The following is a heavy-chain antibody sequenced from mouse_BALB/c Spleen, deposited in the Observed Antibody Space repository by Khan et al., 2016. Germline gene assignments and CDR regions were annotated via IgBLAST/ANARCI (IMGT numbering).Heavy chain of an antibody. CDR1: GFSLTTYG. CDR3: ARNYDYDEGLAY. Sequence: VELVESGPGLVQPSQSLSITCTVSGFSLTTYGVHWVRQSPGKGLEWLGVIWSGGTTDYSAAFISRLSITKDNSKSQVFFKMNSLQANDTAIYXCARNYDYDEGLAYWGQGTLVTVSA. CDR2: IWSGGTT. D-gene: IGHD2-4*01. V-gene: IGHV2-2*02. J-gene: IGHJ3*01.